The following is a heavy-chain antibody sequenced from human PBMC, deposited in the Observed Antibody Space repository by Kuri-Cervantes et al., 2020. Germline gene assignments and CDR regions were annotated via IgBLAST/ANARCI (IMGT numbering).Heavy chain of an antibody. V-gene: IGHV4-4*07. J-gene: IGHJ4*02. Sequence: GSLRLSCTVSGGSISSYYWSWIRQPAGKGLEWIGRIYTSGSTNYNPSLKSRVTMSVDTSKNQFSLKLSSVTAADTAVYYCARIAPDYDFWSGYYKSSYFDYWGQGTLVTVSS. CDR2: IYTSGST. CDR3: ARIAPDYDFWSGYYKSSYFDY. D-gene: IGHD3-3*01. CDR1: GGSISSYY.